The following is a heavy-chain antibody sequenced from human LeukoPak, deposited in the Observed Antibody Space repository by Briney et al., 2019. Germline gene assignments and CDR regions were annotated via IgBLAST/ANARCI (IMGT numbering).Heavy chain of an antibody. CDR1: GYTLTDYY. Sequence: ASVKVSCKASGYTLTDYYMHWVRQAPGQGLEWMGRINPNTGGTNYAQKFQGRVTMTRDTSVSTAYMELSSLISDDTAVYYCARDWGSYPDFDYWGQGTLVTVSS. V-gene: IGHV1-2*06. D-gene: IGHD1-26*01. J-gene: IGHJ4*02. CDR3: ARDWGSYPDFDY. CDR2: INPNTGGT.